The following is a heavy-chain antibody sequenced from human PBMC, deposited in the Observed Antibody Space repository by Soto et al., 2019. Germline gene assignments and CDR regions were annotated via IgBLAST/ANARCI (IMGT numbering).Heavy chain of an antibody. Sequence: GGSLRLSCAASGFTFSSYWMSWVRQAPGKGLEWVANIKQDGSEKYYVDSVKGRFTISRDNAKNSLYLQMNSLRAEDTAVYYCARIDGIMITFGGVIVTPYYFDYWGQGTLVTVSS. CDR1: GFTFSSYW. V-gene: IGHV3-7*01. CDR2: IKQDGSEK. CDR3: ARIDGIMITFGGVIVTPYYFDY. D-gene: IGHD3-16*02. J-gene: IGHJ4*02.